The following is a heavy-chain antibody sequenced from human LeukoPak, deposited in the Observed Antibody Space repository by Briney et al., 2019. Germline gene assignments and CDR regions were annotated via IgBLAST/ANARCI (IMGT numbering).Heavy chain of an antibody. CDR1: GFTFNAYA. D-gene: IGHD1-14*01. V-gene: IGHV3-23*01. J-gene: IGHJ4*02. CDR2: IIYSDGPT. CDR3: AKTVLNPPNSDH. Sequence: PGGSLRLSCAASGFTFNAYAMAWVRQAPGKGLEWVSTIIYSDGPTFYADSVKGRFTISRDDSKSTLYLQMNSLRVEDTAIYYCAKTVLNPPNSDHWGQGTLVTVSS.